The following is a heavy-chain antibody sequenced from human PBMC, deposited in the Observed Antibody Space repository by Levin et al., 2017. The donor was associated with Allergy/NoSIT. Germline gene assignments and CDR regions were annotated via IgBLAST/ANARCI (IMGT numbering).Heavy chain of an antibody. J-gene: IGHJ4*02. CDR3: ARGGGWYEDYFDY. V-gene: IGHV4-61*01. Sequence: PSQTLSLTCTVSGGSVSSGSYYWSWIRQPPGKGLEWIGYIYYSGSTNYNPSLKSRVTISVDTSKNQFSLKLSSVTAADTAVYYCARGGGWYEDYFDYWGQGTLVTVSS. CDR1: GGSVSSGSYY. D-gene: IGHD6-19*01. CDR2: IYYSGST.